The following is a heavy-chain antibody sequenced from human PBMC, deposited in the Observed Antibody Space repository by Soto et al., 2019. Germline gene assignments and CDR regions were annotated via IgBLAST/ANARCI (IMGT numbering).Heavy chain of an antibody. CDR2: IYYSGSI. V-gene: IGHV4-30-4*08. D-gene: IGHD2-21*02. CDR1: GGPISSDNYH. Sequence: PSETLSLTCTVPGGPISSDNYHWTWIRQSPGKGLEWIGYIYYSGSIFYNPSFKSRVTISVDTSKNQFSLQLSSVTAADTAVYFCAREDDGGDRDYYGLDVWGQGTTVT. CDR3: AREDDGGDRDYYGLDV. J-gene: IGHJ6*02.